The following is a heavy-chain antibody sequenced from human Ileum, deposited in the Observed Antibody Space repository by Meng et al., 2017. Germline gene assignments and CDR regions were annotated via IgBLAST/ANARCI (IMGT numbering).Heavy chain of an antibody. Sequence: QVQLTQGGAGLLKPSETLSFTGAVYGGSFSGYYWSWIRQPPGKGLEWIGEINHSGSTNYNPSLKSRVTISVDTSKNQFSLKLSSVTAADTAVYYCSRTSYYDNSGYYPGWGQGTLVTVSS. CDR2: INHSGST. J-gene: IGHJ4*02. D-gene: IGHD3-22*01. CDR3: SRTSYYDNSGYYPG. V-gene: IGHV4-34*01. CDR1: GGSFSGYY.